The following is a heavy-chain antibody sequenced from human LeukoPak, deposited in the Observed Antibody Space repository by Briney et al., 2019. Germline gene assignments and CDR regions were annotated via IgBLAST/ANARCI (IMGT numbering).Heavy chain of an antibody. CDR2: IYYSGST. V-gene: IGHV4-59*01. CDR1: GGSITNYY. D-gene: IGHD3-22*01. CDR3: ARVGHRSGYFPY. J-gene: IGHJ4*02. Sequence: SETLSLTCTVSGGSITNYYWSWIRQPPGKGLEWIGYIYYSGSTYYNPSLKTRVAISVDTSNNKFSLKLTSVTPADTAVYYCARVGHRSGYFPYRGQGTLVTVSS.